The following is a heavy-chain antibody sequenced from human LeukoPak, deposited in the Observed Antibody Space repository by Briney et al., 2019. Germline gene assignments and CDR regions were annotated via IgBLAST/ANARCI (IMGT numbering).Heavy chain of an antibody. CDR2: IYYSGST. CDR1: GGSISSSSYY. V-gene: IGHV4-39*07. D-gene: IGHD3-22*01. Sequence: SETLSLTCTVSGGSISSSSYYWGWIRQPPGKGLEWSGSIYYSGSTYYNPSLKSRVTISVDTSKNQFSLKLSSVTAADTAVYYWARDTTYYDSSGYYYVKFDYWGQGTLVTVSS. J-gene: IGHJ4*02. CDR3: ARDTTYYDSSGYYYVKFDY.